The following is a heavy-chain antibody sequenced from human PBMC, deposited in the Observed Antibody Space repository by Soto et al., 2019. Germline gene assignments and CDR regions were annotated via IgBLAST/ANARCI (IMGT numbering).Heavy chain of an antibody. J-gene: IGHJ4*02. CDR3: ARFFGSGFDY. CDR2: ISTSGATR. CDR1: GFTFSTDS. Sequence: VQLVESGGGLVQPGGSLRLSCVASGFTFSTDSMNWFRQAQGKGLEWVAHISTSGATRYYADSVKGRFTISRDNAKTSLYLQMDGLRNEDTAVYYCARFFGSGFDYWGQGTLVTVSS. V-gene: IGHV3-48*02. D-gene: IGHD6-19*01.